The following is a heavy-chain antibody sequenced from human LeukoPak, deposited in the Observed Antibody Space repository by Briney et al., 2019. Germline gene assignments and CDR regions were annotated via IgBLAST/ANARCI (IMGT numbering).Heavy chain of an antibody. J-gene: IGHJ4*02. Sequence: GGSLRLSCAASGFTFSDYYMSWIRQAPGKGLEWVSYISSSGSTIYYADSVKGRFTISRDNAKNSLYLQVNSLRAEDTAVYYCARAPAYCGGDCYPGGYFDYWGQGTLVTVSS. CDR1: GFTFSDYY. CDR2: ISSSGSTI. CDR3: ARAPAYCGGDCYPGGYFDY. D-gene: IGHD2-21*02. V-gene: IGHV3-11*01.